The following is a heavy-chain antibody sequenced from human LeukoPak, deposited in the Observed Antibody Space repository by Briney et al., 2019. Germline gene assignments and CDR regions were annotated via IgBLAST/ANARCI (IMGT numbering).Heavy chain of an antibody. D-gene: IGHD2-15*01. Sequence: GGSLRLSCAASGFSFSTYWMTWVRQAPGKGLEWLANIQDDGSERNYMDSVKGRFTISRDNAKNLLYLQMSSLRAEDTAVYYCAGGSSWTSEYWGQGTLVTVSS. CDR3: AGGSSWTSEY. CDR1: GFSFSTYW. J-gene: IGHJ4*02. V-gene: IGHV3-7*03. CDR2: IQDDGSER.